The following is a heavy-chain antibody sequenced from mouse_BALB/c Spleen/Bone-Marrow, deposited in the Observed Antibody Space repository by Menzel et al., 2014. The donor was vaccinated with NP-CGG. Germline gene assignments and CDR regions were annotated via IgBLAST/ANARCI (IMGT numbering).Heavy chain of an antibody. V-gene: IGHV14-3*02. J-gene: IGHJ4*01. CDR3: ARGIHDDPMDV. CDR2: IDPANGNT. Sequence: VQLKESGAELVKPGASVKLSCTASGFNIKDTYMHWVKQRPEQGLEWIGRIDPANGNTKFAPKFQGKATITADTSSNTAYLHLSSLTSEDTAVYYCARGIHDDPMDVWGQGTSVNVSS. CDR1: GFNIKDTY.